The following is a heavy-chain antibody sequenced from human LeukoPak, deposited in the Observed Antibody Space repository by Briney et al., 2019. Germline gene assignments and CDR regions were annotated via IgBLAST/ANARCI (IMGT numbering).Heavy chain of an antibody. V-gene: IGHV3-30*02. CDR1: GFTFSNYG. CDR3: AKESTAYSSGWDPALDY. J-gene: IGHJ4*02. D-gene: IGHD6-19*01. Sequence: GGSLRLSCAASGFTFSNYGMHWVRQAPGEGLEWMAFMRYDGSNKYYADSVKGRFTISRDDSKNTLYLQMNSLRAEDTAVYYCAKESTAYSSGWDPALDYWGQGTLVTVSS. CDR2: MRYDGSNK.